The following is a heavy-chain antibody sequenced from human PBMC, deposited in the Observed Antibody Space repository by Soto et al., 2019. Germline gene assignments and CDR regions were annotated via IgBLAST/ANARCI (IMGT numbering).Heavy chain of an antibody. D-gene: IGHD2-2*01. J-gene: IGHJ5*02. CDR1: GGSISSYY. Sequence: TSETLSLTCTVSGGSISSYYGSWIRQPPGKGLEWIGYIYYSGSTNYNPSLKSRVTISVDTSKNQFSLKLSSVTAADTAVYYCARGKYQLLRQPAFDPWGQGTLVTVSS. CDR3: ARGKYQLLRQPAFDP. CDR2: IYYSGST. V-gene: IGHV4-59*01.